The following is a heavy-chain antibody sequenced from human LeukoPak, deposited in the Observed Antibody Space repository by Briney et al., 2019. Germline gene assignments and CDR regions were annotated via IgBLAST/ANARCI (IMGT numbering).Heavy chain of an antibody. V-gene: IGHV3-30*04. CDR1: GFTFSSYA. CDR2: IRYDGSNK. D-gene: IGHD2-15*01. Sequence: GGSLRLSCAASGFTFSSYAMHWVRQAPGKGLEWVAFIRYDGSNKYYADSVKGRFTISRDNSKNTLYLQMNSLRAEDTAVYYCARGPIGYCSGGSCYLVDYWGQGTLVTVSS. J-gene: IGHJ4*02. CDR3: ARGPIGYCSGGSCYLVDY.